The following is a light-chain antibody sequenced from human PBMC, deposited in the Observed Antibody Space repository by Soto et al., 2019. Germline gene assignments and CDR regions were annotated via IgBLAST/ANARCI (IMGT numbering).Light chain of an antibody. J-gene: IGKJ1*01. Sequence: DIQMTQSPSSLSASVGDRVTITCRASQSISSYLNWYQQKPGKAPKLLIYAASSLQSGVPSRFSGSGSGKDVTLTISSLQPEDFATYYCQQSYSTLWTFGQGTKVEIK. CDR3: QQSYSTLWT. V-gene: IGKV1-39*01. CDR1: QSISSY. CDR2: AAS.